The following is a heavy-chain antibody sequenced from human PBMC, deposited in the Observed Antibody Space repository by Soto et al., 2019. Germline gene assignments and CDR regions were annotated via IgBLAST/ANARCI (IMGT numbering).Heavy chain of an antibody. CDR2: ITSVGYT. CDR3: AKDLIDYSNSYFDY. J-gene: IGHJ4*02. CDR1: GFSFSNYA. Sequence: GGSLRPSCATSGFSFSNYAMSWVRQAPGKGLEWVAAITSVGYTYYVDSLKGRFTISRDNSKNTLYLQMNSLRAEDTAVYYCAKDLIDYSNSYFDYWGQGTLVTVSS. V-gene: IGHV3-23*01. D-gene: IGHD4-4*01.